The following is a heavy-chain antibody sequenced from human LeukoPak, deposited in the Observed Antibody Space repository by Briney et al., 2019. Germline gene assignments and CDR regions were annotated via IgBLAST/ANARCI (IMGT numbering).Heavy chain of an antibody. CDR3: ARDHCGGDSCLGY. CDR2: IDPNSGGT. J-gene: IGHJ4*02. CDR1: GYTFTDYF. D-gene: IGHD2-21*01. V-gene: IGHV1-2*06. Sequence: ASVKVSCETSGYTFTDYFMHWVRQAPGQGLEWLGRIDPNSGGTNYPQKFQGTVTMTRDTSISTVYMELSRLRSDDTAMYYCARDHCGGDSCLGYWGQGTLVTVSS.